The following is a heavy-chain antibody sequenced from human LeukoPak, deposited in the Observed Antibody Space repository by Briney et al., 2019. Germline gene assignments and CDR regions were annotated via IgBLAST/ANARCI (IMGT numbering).Heavy chain of an antibody. D-gene: IGHD1-1*01. CDR1: GFTFSSYA. CDR3: AKGMGWNHALFDY. CDR2: ISGSGGST. J-gene: IGHJ4*02. Sequence: GGSLRLSCAASGFTFSSYAMSWVRQAPGKGLEWVSAISGSGGSTCYADSVKGRFTISRDNSKNTLYLQMNSLRAEDTAVYYCAKGMGWNHALFDYWGQGTLVTASS. V-gene: IGHV3-23*01.